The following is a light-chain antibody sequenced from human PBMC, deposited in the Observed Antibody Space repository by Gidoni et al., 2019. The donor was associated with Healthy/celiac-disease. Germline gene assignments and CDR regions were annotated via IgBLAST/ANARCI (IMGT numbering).Light chain of an antibody. CDR3: QQSYSTPG. CDR2: AAS. CDR1: QSISSY. V-gene: IGKV1-39*01. J-gene: IGKJ4*02. Sequence: DIQMTQSPSSLSASVGDRVTITCRASQSISSYLNWYQQKPVKAPKLLIYAASSLQSGVPSRFSGSGSGTDFTLTISSLQPEDFATYYCQQSYSTPGFGGGTKVEIK.